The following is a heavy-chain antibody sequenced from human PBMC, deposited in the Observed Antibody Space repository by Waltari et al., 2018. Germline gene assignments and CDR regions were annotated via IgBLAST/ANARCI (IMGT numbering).Heavy chain of an antibody. CDR1: GYSISSGYY. J-gene: IGHJ4*02. CDR2: IYHSGRT. D-gene: IGHD5-12*01. CDR3: ARLREMATITDY. V-gene: IGHV4-38-2*01. Sequence: QVQLQESGPGLVKPSETLSLTCAVSGYSISSGYYWGWIRQPPGKGLEWIGSIYHSGRTYYNPSLKSRVTISVDTSKNQFSLKLSSVTAADTAVYYCARLREMATITDYWGQGTLVTVSS.